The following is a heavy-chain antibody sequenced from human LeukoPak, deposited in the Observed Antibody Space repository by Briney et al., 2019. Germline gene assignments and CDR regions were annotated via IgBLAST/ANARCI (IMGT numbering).Heavy chain of an antibody. CDR3: ARVAMARNWNFDL. V-gene: IGHV4-4*02. CDR2: IYQSGST. D-gene: IGHD5-18*01. Sequence: PSETLSLTCTVSGGSISSTNWWSWVRQTPGKGLQWIGEIYQSGSTNYNSSLKSRVTMSVDKSKNQFSLKLSSVTAADTAVYYCARVAMARNWNFDLWGRGTLVTVSS. CDR1: GGSISSTNW. J-gene: IGHJ2*01.